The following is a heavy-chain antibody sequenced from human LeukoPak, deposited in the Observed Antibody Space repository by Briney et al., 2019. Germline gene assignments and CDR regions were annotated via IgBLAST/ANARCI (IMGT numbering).Heavy chain of an antibody. CDR1: GFTFSSYG. J-gene: IGHJ4*02. CDR3: AKRQQLDY. CDR2: ISYDGSNK. Sequence: GSLRLSCAASGFTFSSYGMHWVRQAPGKGLEWVAVISYDGSNKYYADSVKGRFTISRDNSKNTLYLQMNSLRAEDTAVYYCAKRQQLDYWGQGTLVTVSS. V-gene: IGHV3-30*18. D-gene: IGHD1-1*01.